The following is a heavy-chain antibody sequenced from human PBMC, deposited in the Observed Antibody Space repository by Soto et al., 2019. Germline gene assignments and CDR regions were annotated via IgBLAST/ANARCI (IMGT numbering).Heavy chain of an antibody. CDR2: IKQHGSEK. CDR3: ARDPNIVATMGSIYYYYGMDV. J-gene: IGHJ6*02. D-gene: IGHD5-12*01. CDR1: GFTLSSYW. Sequence: GGSLRLPCAASGFTLSSYWGSLGRPAPGKGVEGGGHIKQHGSEKNYMDSVKGRFTISRDKAKNQMYLQMNSLRAEDPAVYYCARDPNIVATMGSIYYYYGMDVWGQGTTVTVSS. V-gene: IGHV3-7*01.